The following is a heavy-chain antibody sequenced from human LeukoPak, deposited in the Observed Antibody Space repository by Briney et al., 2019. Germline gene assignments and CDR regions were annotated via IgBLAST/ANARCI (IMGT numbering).Heavy chain of an antibody. CDR3: ARQHPPPRISLVRGVEY. V-gene: IGHV4-38-2*01. CDR2: IYHSGNT. J-gene: IGHJ4*02. D-gene: IGHD3-10*01. CDR1: GYSISSAYY. Sequence: SETLSLTCAVSGYSISSAYYWGWIRQPPGKGLEWIGTIYHSGNTSYTPSLKSRVTISVDTSKNQFSLKVSSVTAADTAVYYCARQHPPPRISLVRGVEYWGQGTLVTVSS.